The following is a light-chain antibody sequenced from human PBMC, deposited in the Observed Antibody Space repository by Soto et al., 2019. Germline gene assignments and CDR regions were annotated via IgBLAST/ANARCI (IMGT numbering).Light chain of an antibody. CDR3: QQRSNWLT. J-gene: IGKJ4*01. Sequence: DIVLTQSPATVSLSPGERATLSCRASQSITTYLAWYQQKSGQDPRLLIYDASNRATGIPARFSGSGSGTDFTLTISSLEPEDFAVYYCQQRSNWLTFGGGTKVDIK. V-gene: IGKV3-11*01. CDR2: DAS. CDR1: QSITTY.